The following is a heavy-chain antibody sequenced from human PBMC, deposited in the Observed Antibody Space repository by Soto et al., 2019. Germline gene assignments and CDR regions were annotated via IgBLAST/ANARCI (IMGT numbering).Heavy chain of an antibody. J-gene: IGHJ6*02. CDR1: GFTFSSYG. CDR2: ISYDGSNK. CDR3: AKDAGDSSGYYRYGYYYYGMDV. D-gene: IGHD3-22*01. Sequence: GGSLRLSCAASGFTFSSYGMHWVRQAPGKGLEWVAVISYDGSNKYYADSVKGRFTISRDNSKNTLYLQMNSLRAEDTAVYYCAKDAGDSSGYYRYGYYYYGMDVWGQGTTVTVSS. V-gene: IGHV3-30*18.